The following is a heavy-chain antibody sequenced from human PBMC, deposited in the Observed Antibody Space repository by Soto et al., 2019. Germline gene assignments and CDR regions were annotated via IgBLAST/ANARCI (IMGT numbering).Heavy chain of an antibody. CDR3: AREYQLLPLGYYYYYGMDV. Sequence: PGGSLRLSCAASGFTFSSYGMHWVRQAPGKGLEWVAVIWYDGSNKYYADYVKGRFTISRDNSKNTLYLQMNSLRAEDTAVYYCAREYQLLPLGYYYYYGMDVWGQGTTVTVSS. V-gene: IGHV3-33*01. CDR1: GFTFSSYG. J-gene: IGHJ6*02. CDR2: IWYDGSNK. D-gene: IGHD2-2*01.